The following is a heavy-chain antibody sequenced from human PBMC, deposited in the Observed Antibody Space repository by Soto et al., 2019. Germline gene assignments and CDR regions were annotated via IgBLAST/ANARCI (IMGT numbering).Heavy chain of an antibody. CDR3: ARGGTSGEYLEGFDI. CDR2: IFYNGVT. Sequence: SETLSLTCTVSGGSISRYYWNWIRQPPGKGLEWIGFIFYNGVTYYSPSLKSRVTISVDTSKNQFSLKLSSVTAADTAVYYCARGGTSGEYLEGFDIWGQGTMVTVSS. D-gene: IGHD4-17*01. CDR1: GGSISRYY. V-gene: IGHV4-59*01. J-gene: IGHJ3*02.